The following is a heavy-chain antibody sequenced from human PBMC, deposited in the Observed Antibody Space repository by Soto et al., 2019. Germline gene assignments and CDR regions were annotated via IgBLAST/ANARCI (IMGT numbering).Heavy chain of an antibody. Sequence: QVQLQESGPGLVKPSETLSLTCTVSGGSISSYYWSWIRQPPGKGLEWIGYIYYSGSTNYNPSLKGRVTIPVDTSKNHFSLKQSSVTAADTTVDYCARLGPGSFCGGGSCLDYWGQGTPVTVSS. CDR2: IYYSGST. CDR3: ARLGPGSFCGGGSCLDY. J-gene: IGHJ4*02. D-gene: IGHD2-15*01. V-gene: IGHV4-59*08. CDR1: GGSISSYY.